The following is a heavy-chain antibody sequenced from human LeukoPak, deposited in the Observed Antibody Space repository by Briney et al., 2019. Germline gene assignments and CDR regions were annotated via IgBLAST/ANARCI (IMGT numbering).Heavy chain of an antibody. Sequence: SETLSLTCTVSGGSISSYYWSWIRQPAGKGLEWIGRIYTSGSTNYNPSLKSRVTMSVDTSKNQFSLKLSSVTAADTAVYYCARYDVEMATPSRIQVFDYWGQGTLVTVSS. CDR1: GGSISSYY. J-gene: IGHJ4*02. CDR3: ARYDVEMATPSRIQVFDY. D-gene: IGHD5-24*01. V-gene: IGHV4-4*07. CDR2: IYTSGST.